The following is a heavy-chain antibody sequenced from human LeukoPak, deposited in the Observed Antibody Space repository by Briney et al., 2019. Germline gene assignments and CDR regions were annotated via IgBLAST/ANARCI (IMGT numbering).Heavy chain of an antibody. J-gene: IGHJ5*02. Sequence: GGSLRLSCAASGFTFSSYAMNWVRQAPGKGPEWVSAISSSGSSTYYADSVKGWFTISRDNSKNTLYLQMNSLRAEDTAVYYCAKDRGQLVPKYNWFDPWGQGTLVTVSS. V-gene: IGHV3-23*01. CDR2: ISSSGSST. CDR3: AKDRGQLVPKYNWFDP. D-gene: IGHD6-6*01. CDR1: GFTFSSYA.